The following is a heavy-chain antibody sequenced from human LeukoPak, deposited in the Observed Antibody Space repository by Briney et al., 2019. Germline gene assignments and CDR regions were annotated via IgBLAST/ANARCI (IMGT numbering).Heavy chain of an antibody. CDR2: IIPIFGTA. Sequence: GASVKVSCKASGGTFSSYAISWVRQAPGQGLEWMGGIIPIFGTANYAQKFQGRVTITADESTSTAYMELSSLRSEDTAVYYCARDGEAVAGTWYYWGQGTLVTVSS. CDR3: ARDGEAVAGTWYY. CDR1: GGTFSSYA. J-gene: IGHJ4*02. D-gene: IGHD6-19*01. V-gene: IGHV1-69*13.